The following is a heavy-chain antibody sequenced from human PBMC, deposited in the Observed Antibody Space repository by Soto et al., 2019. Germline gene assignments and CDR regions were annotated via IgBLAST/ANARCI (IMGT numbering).Heavy chain of an antibody. CDR3: ASPRTTNYAGSYYYYGMDV. V-gene: IGHV4-39*01. CDR2: IYYSGST. J-gene: IGHJ6*02. D-gene: IGHD4-4*01. CDR1: GGSISSSSYY. Sequence: SETLSLTCTVSGGSISSSSYYWGWIRQPPGKGLEWIGSIYYSGSTYYNPSLKSRVTISVDTSKNQFSLKLSSVTAADTAVYYCASPRTTNYAGSYYYYGMDVWGQGTTVTSP.